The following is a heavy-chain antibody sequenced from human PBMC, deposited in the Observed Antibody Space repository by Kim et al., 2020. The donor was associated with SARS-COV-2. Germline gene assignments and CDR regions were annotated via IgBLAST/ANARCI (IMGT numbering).Heavy chain of an antibody. V-gene: IGHV3-49*03. CDR2: IRSKAYGGTT. CDR3: TRDRAGTTVDY. J-gene: IGHJ4*02. CDR1: GFTFGDYA. D-gene: IGHD1-7*01. Sequence: GGSLRLSCTASGFTFGDYAMSWFRQAPGKGLEWVGFIRSKAYGGTTEYAASVKGRFTISRDDSKSIAYLQMNSLKTEDTAVYYCTRDRAGTTVDYWGQGTLVTVSS.